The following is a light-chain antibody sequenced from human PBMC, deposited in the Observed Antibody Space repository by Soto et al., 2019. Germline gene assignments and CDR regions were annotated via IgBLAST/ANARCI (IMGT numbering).Light chain of an antibody. CDR1: QSISSY. CDR3: QQSYSTLPLT. V-gene: IGKV1-39*01. J-gene: IGKJ4*01. CDR2: AAS. Sequence: DIQMTQSPSSLSASVGDRVTITCRASQSISSYLNWYQQKPGKAPKLLIYAASSLQSGVPSRFSGSGSGTDFTLTISSPQPEDFATYYCQQSYSTLPLTFGGVTKVEIK.